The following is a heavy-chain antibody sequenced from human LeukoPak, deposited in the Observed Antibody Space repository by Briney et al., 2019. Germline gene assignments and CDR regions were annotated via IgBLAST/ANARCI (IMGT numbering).Heavy chain of an antibody. CDR2: ISNDGSKR. V-gene: IGHV3-30*18. Sequence: QSGGSLRLSCAASGFTFSSYGMHWVRQAPGKGREWVAVISNDGSKRHYADSMRGRFTISRDNSKDTLYLQMNSLRGEDTAVYYCAKDQGATTVIYDYWGQGALVTVSS. J-gene: IGHJ4*02. CDR1: GFTFSSYG. D-gene: IGHD4-17*01. CDR3: AKDQGATTVIYDY.